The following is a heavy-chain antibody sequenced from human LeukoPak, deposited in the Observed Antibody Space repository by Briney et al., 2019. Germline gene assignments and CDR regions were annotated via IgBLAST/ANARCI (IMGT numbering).Heavy chain of an antibody. J-gene: IGHJ4*02. CDR3: AIRYCSSTSCYTTPGLDY. CDR2: MNPNSGNT. D-gene: IGHD2-2*01. CDR1: GGTFSSYA. Sequence: GASVKVSCKASGGTFSSYAINWVRQATGQGLEWMGWMNPNSGNTGYAQKFQGRVTMTRNTSISTAYMELSSLRSEDTAVYYCAIRYCSSTSCYTTPGLDYWGQGTLVTVSS. V-gene: IGHV1-8*02.